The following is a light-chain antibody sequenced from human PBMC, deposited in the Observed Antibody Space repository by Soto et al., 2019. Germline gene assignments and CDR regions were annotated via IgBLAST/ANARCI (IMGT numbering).Light chain of an antibody. Sequence: SALTQPPSASGSPGQSVTISCTGTSSDVGGYNYVSWYQQRPGKAPKLIIYEVSKRPSGVPDRVFGSKSGNTASLTVSGLQTEDEADYYCSSFAGTNSFVFGTGTKVTVL. CDR2: EVS. J-gene: IGLJ1*01. CDR3: SSFAGTNSFV. V-gene: IGLV2-8*01. CDR1: SSDVGGYNY.